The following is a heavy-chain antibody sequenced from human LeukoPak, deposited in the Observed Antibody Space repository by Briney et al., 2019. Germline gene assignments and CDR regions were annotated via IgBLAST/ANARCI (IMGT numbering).Heavy chain of an antibody. Sequence: GGSLRLSCAASEFTFSTYSMKWVRQAPGKGLEWVSSISSSSSYIYYADSVKGRFTISRNNAKNSLYLQMNSLRAEDTAVYYCARGENNYGYYYFDYWGQGTLVTVSS. V-gene: IGHV3-21*01. J-gene: IGHJ4*02. CDR3: ARGENNYGYYYFDY. CDR1: EFTFSTYS. D-gene: IGHD5-18*01. CDR2: ISSSSSYI.